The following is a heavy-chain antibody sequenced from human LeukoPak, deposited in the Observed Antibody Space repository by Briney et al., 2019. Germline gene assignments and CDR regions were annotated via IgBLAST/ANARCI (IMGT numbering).Heavy chain of an antibody. CDR2: INPSGGST. J-gene: IGHJ4*02. CDR3: ARDNSHYYYHSSGYSFDY. V-gene: IGHV1-46*01. Sequence: ASVKVSCKASGYTFTSYYMHWVRQAPGQGLEWMGIINPSGGSTSYAQKFQGRVTMTRDMSTSTVYMELSSLRSEDTAVYYCARDNSHYYYHSSGYSFDYWGQGTRVTVSS. D-gene: IGHD3-22*01. CDR1: GYTFTSYY.